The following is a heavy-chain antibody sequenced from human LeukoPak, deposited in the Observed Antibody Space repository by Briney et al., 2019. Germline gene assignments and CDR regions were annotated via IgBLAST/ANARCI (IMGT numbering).Heavy chain of an antibody. CDR2: IYYSGST. V-gene: IGHV4-59*08. J-gene: IGHJ4*02. D-gene: IGHD3-10*01. CDR3: ARSPGTGNYFDY. Sequence: SETLSLTCTVSGGSISNYYWSWIRQPPGKGLEWVGYIYYSGSTNYNPSLRSRVTMSVDTSKNQSSLKLSSVTAADTAVYYCARSPGTGNYFDYWGQGTLVTVSS. CDR1: GGSISNYY.